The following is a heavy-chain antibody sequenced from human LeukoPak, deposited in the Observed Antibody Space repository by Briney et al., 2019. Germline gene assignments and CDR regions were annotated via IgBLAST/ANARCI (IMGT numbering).Heavy chain of an antibody. J-gene: IGHJ3*02. V-gene: IGHV3-7*01. D-gene: IGHD6-13*01. CDR3: ARDSIAAAGTDAFDI. CDR2: IKQDGSEK. CDR1: GFTFSSYW. Sequence: AGGSLRLSCAASGFTFSSYWMSWVRQAPGKGLEWVANIKQDGSEKYYVDSVKGRFTISRDNAKNSLYLQMNSLRAEDTAVYYCARDSIAAAGTDAFDIWGQGTMVTVSS.